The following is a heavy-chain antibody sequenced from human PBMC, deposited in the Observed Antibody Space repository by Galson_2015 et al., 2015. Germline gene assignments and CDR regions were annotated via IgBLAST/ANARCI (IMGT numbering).Heavy chain of an antibody. CDR2: ISGSGGST. J-gene: IGHJ6*02. CDR1: GFTFSSYA. V-gene: IGHV3-23*01. D-gene: IGHD4-17*01. Sequence: SLRLSCAASGFTFSSYAMSWVRQAPGKGLEWVSAISGSGGSTYYADSVKGRFTISRDNSKNTLYLQMNSLRAEDTAVYYCAKDSTVTNYYGMDLWGQGTTVTVAS. CDR3: AKDSTVTNYYGMDL.